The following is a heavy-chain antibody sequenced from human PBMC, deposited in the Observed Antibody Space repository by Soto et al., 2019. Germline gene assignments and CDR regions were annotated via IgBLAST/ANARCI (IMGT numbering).Heavy chain of an antibody. CDR1: GDSVSSNSAA. Sequence: SQTLSLTCAISGDSVSSNSAAWNWIRQSPSRGLEWLGRTYYRTKWYNDYAVSVKSRITINPDTSKNQFSLQLNSVTPEDTAVYYCARAAGAGDYSSYSGMDVWGQGTXVTVSS. CDR2: TYYRTKWYN. D-gene: IGHD6-13*01. V-gene: IGHV6-1*01. CDR3: ARAAGAGDYSSYSGMDV. J-gene: IGHJ6*02.